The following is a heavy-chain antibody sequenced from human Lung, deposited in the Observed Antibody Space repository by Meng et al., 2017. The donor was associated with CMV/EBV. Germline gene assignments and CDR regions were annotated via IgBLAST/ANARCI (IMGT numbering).Heavy chain of an antibody. CDR1: GGTFSSYA. Sequence: SVXVSXKASGGTFSSYAISWVRQAPGQGLEWMGGIIPIFGTANYAQKIQGRVTITTDESTSTAYMELSSLRSEDTAVYYCARGPGIAVAGLFDYWGQGTLVTVSS. D-gene: IGHD6-19*01. CDR3: ARGPGIAVAGLFDY. V-gene: IGHV1-69*05. CDR2: IIPIFGTA. J-gene: IGHJ4*02.